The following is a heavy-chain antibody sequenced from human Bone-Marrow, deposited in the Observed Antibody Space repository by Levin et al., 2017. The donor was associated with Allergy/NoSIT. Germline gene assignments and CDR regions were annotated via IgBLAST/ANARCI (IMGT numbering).Heavy chain of an antibody. CDR1: RFTFSDYY. V-gene: IGHV3-11*01. J-gene: IGHJ6*03. D-gene: IGHD3-16*01. CDR3: ARAHRTLGVYYMDV. Sequence: GGSLRLSCAASRFTFSDYYMSWIRQAPGKGLEWVSYISSSGSTIFYADSVEGRFTISRDNAKNSLYLQMNSLRAEDTAVYYCARAHRTLGVYYMDVWGKGTTVTVSS. CDR2: ISSSGSTI.